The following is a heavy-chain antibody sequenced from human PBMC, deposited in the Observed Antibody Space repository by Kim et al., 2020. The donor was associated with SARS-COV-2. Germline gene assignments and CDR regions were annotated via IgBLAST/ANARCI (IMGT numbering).Heavy chain of an antibody. V-gene: IGHV3-7*04. Sequence: YVDSVKGRFTISRDNDNYSLFLQMSSLRAEDTGVYYCARDATPPGIIFDFWGQGTLVPVSS. J-gene: IGHJ4*02. CDR3: ARDATPPGIIFDF. D-gene: IGHD1-26*01.